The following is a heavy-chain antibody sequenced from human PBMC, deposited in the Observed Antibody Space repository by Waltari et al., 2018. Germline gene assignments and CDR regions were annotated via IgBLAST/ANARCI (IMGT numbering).Heavy chain of an antibody. Sequence: EEQLVESGGGLAQPGESLRLSCAASGFTFSRYWMDWVRQAPGKGLVWASRISIDGSTITYADSVKGRFTISRDNAKNTLYVQMNRLRAEDTAVYYCARVATKTYSSPVPGRPYYYGMDVWGQGTTVTVSS. CDR3: ARVATKTYSSPVPGRPYYYGMDV. CDR2: ISIDGSTI. CDR1: GFTFSRYW. D-gene: IGHD3-22*01. V-gene: IGHV3-74*01. J-gene: IGHJ6*02.